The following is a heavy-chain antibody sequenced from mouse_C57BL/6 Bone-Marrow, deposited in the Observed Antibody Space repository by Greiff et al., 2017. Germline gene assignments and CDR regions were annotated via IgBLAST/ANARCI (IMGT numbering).Heavy chain of an antibody. CDR1: GYAFTNYL. J-gene: IGHJ2*01. CDR3: SRPNLGTQLGRDY. Sequence: QVQLQQSGAELVRPGTSVKVSCKASGYAFTNYLIEWVKQRPGQGLEWIGVFNPGSGGTNYNEKFKGKATLTADKSSSTDYMQLSSLTSEASAVYFCSRPNLGTQLGRDYWGQGTTLTVSS. V-gene: IGHV1-54*01. CDR2: FNPGSGGT. D-gene: IGHD4-1*02.